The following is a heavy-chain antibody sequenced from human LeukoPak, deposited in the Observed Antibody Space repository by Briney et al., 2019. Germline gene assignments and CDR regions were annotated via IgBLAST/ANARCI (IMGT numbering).Heavy chain of an antibody. Sequence: GGSLRLSCAASGFTFDDYAMHWVRQAPGKGLEWVSGISWNSGSIGYADSVKGRFTISRDNAKNSLYLQMNSLRAEDTALYYCAKDIQWLIHGAFDIWGQGTMVTVSS. D-gene: IGHD3-22*01. CDR1: GFTFDDYA. J-gene: IGHJ3*02. CDR2: ISWNSGSI. V-gene: IGHV3-9*01. CDR3: AKDIQWLIHGAFDI.